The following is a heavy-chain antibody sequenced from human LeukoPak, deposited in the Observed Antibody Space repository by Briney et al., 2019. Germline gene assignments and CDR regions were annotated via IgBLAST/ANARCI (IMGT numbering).Heavy chain of an antibody. CDR3: ARDLGSDILTGYKKYYFDY. CDR1: GYTFTRYY. Sequence: ASVKVSRKASGYTFTRYYVHWVRQAPGQGLEWMGIINPSGGYTGYAQKFQGRVTMTRDTSTSTVYMELSSLRSEDTAVYYCARDLGSDILTGYKKYYFDYWGQGTLVTVSS. V-gene: IGHV1-46*01. J-gene: IGHJ4*02. D-gene: IGHD3-9*01. CDR2: INPSGGYT.